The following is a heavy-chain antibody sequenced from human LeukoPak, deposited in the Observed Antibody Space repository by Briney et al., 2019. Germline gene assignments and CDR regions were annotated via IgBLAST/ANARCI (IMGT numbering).Heavy chain of an antibody. CDR2: INHSGST. CDR3: ARRRAGGDYVLDY. V-gene: IGHV4-34*01. J-gene: IGHJ4*02. CDR1: GGSFSGYY. D-gene: IGHD4-17*01. Sequence: SETLSLTCAVYGGSFSGYYWSWIRQPPGKGPEWIGEINHSGSTNYNPSLKSRVTISVDTSKNQFSLKLSSVTAADTAVYYCARRRAGGDYVLDYWGQGTLVTVSS.